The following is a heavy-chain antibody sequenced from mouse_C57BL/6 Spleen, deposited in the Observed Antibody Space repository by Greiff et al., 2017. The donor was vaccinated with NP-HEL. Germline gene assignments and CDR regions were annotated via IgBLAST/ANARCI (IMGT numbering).Heavy chain of an antibody. J-gene: IGHJ4*01. D-gene: IGHD2-3*01. CDR2: IYPYNDGT. CDR1: GYTFTSYV. Sequence: EVKLVESGPELVKPGASVKMSCKASGYTFTSYVMHWVKQKPGQGLEWIGYIYPYNDGTKYNEKFKGKATLTSDKSSSTAYMELSNLTSEDSAVYYCARGGDGYYVCAMDYWGQGTSVTVSS. CDR3: ARGGDGYYVCAMDY. V-gene: IGHV1-14*01.